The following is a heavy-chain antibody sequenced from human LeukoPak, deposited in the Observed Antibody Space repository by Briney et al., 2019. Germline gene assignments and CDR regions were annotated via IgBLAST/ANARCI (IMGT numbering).Heavy chain of an antibody. D-gene: IGHD2-2*01. Sequence: PSETLSLTCAISDDSISNFYWSWIRQPPGRGLEWVGYIYHIGRTNYNPSLRSRVTLLLDTSKNQFSLKLSSVTAADTAIYYCARDRGAPLPGLYEFWGQGTLVTVSS. CDR1: DDSISNFY. CDR3: ARDRGAPLPGLYEF. V-gene: IGHV4-59*01. J-gene: IGHJ4*02. CDR2: IYHIGRT.